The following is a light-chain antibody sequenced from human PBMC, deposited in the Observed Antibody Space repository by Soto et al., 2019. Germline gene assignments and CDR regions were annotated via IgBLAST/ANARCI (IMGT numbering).Light chain of an antibody. Sequence: QPVLTHPASVSGSPGQSITISCTGTSSDVGGYNYVSWYQQHPGKAPKLMIYDVSNRPSGVSNRFSGSKSGNAASLTISGLQAEDEADYNCSSYTSSTTRAFGTGTKVT. V-gene: IGLV2-14*01. CDR3: SSYTSSTTRA. CDR2: DVS. CDR1: SSDVGGYNY. J-gene: IGLJ1*01.